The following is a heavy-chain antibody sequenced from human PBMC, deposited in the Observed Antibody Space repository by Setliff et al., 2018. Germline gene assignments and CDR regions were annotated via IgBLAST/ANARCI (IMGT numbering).Heavy chain of an antibody. CDR2: INQDGSQK. CDR3: ARDPTRKFDS. J-gene: IGHJ4*02. V-gene: IGHV3-7*03. Sequence: GGSLRLSCAASGFTFSSYWMAWVRQAPGKGLEWVANINQDGSQKYYVDSVKGRFTISRDNAQNSLYLQVNSLRVEDTALYYCARDPTRKFDSWGQGTLVTVSS. CDR1: GFTFSSYW.